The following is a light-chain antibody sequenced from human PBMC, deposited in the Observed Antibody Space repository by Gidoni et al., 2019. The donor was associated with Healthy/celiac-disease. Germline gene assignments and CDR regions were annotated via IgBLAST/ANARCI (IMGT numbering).Light chain of an antibody. J-gene: IGKJ1*01. V-gene: IGKV1-39*01. CDR1: QSISSY. CDR2: AAS. CDR3: QQSYSTPPT. Sequence: DIQMTQSPSSLSASVGDRVTITCRASQSISSYLNWYQQEPGKAPKLLIYAASSLQSGVPSRFGGSGTWTDFTLTISSVQPEGFATYYCQQSYSTPPTFGQGTKVEIK.